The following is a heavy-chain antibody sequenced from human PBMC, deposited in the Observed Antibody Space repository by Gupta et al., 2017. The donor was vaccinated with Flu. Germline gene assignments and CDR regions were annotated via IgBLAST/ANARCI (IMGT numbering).Heavy chain of an antibody. CDR2: INPDGSST. CDR3: ATVTSGC. CDR1: GFTFSSSY. J-gene: IGHJ4*02. D-gene: IGHD4-17*01. V-gene: IGHV3-74*03. Sequence: SGGGLVQPGGSLRLSCAASGFTFSSSYLQWVRQAPGKGLVWVSRINPDGSSTTYAESVKGRFTISRDNAKNTLYLQMNSLGDDDTAVYYCATVTSGCWGQGTLVTVSS.